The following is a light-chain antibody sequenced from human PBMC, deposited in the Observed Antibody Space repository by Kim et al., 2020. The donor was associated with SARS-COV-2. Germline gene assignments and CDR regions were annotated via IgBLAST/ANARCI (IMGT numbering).Light chain of an antibody. CDR2: DAS. CDR1: QDISNY. Sequence: DIQMTQSPSSLSASVGDRVTITCQASQDISNYLNWYQQKPGKAPKLLIYDASNLETGVPSRFSGSGSGTDFTFTISSLQPEDIATYYCQQGVTFGGGTKVDIK. CDR3: QQGVT. V-gene: IGKV1-33*01. J-gene: IGKJ4*01.